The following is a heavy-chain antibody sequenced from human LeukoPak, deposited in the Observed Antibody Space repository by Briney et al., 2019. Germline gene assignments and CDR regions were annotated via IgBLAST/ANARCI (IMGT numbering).Heavy chain of an antibody. CDR1: GFTVSSNY. CDR3: AKGHSAHGTGFDC. D-gene: IGHD1-14*01. J-gene: IGHJ4*02. Sequence: GRSLRLSCAASGFTVSSNYMSWVRQAPGKGLEWVSGISGSGGSTYYADSVKGRFTISRDNSKNALYLQMNSLRAEDTAVYYCAKGHSAHGTGFDCWGQGTLVAVSS. V-gene: IGHV3-23*01. CDR2: ISGSGGST.